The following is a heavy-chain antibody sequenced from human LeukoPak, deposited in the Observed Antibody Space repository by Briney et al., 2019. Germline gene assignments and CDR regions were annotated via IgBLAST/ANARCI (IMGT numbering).Heavy chain of an antibody. CDR1: GFTFSSYA. V-gene: IGHV3-30-3*01. D-gene: IGHD3-22*01. CDR3: PRESSGYYVFDY. CDR2: ISYDGSNK. J-gene: IGHJ4*02. Sequence: GGSLRLSCAASGFTFSSYAMHWVRQAAGKGLEWVAVISYDGSNKYYADSVKGRFTISRDNSKNTLYLQMNSLRAEDTAVYYCPRESSGYYVFDYWGQGTLVTVSS.